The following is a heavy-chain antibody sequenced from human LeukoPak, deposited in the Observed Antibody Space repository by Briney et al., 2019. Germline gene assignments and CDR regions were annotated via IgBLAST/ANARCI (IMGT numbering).Heavy chain of an antibody. Sequence: GGSLRLSCVASEFTFSGYWMSWVRQAPGKGLEWAANINQDGSEKYYVDSVKGRFTISRDNAKNSLYLQMNSLRAEDTAVYYCARAYCSSTSCYAGLYYYYYGTDVWGQGTTVTVSS. J-gene: IGHJ6*02. CDR3: ARAYCSSTSCYAGLYYYYYGTDV. V-gene: IGHV3-7*03. CDR2: INQDGSEK. D-gene: IGHD2-2*01. CDR1: EFTFSGYW.